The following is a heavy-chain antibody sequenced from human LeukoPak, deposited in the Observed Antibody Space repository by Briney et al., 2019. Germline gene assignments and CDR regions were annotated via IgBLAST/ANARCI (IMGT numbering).Heavy chain of an antibody. V-gene: IGHV4-39*07. D-gene: IGHD4-17*01. Sequence: PSETLSLTCTVSGGSISSSSYYWGWIRQPPGKRLEWIGSIYYSGSTYYNPSLKSRVTISVDTSKNQFSLKLSSVTAADTAVYYCARDRNDYGDNNWFDPWGQGTLVTVSS. CDR3: ARDRNDYGDNNWFDP. CDR1: GGSISSSSYY. CDR2: IYYSGST. J-gene: IGHJ5*02.